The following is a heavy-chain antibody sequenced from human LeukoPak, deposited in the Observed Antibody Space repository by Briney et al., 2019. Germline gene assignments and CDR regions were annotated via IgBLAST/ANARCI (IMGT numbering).Heavy chain of an antibody. D-gene: IGHD6-19*01. J-gene: IGHJ4*02. Sequence: SQTLSLTCTVSGGSISSGSYYWSWIRQPAGKGLEWIGRIYTSGSTNYNPSLKSRVTISVDTSKNQFSLKLSSVTAADTAIYYCARDGRAGSLFAYWGQGTLVTVSS. CDR2: IYTSGST. CDR3: ARDGRAGSLFAY. V-gene: IGHV4-61*02. CDR1: GGSISSGSYY.